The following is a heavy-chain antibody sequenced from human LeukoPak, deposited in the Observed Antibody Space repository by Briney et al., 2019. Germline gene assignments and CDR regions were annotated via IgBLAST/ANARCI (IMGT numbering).Heavy chain of an antibody. V-gene: IGHV1-18*01. CDR1: GYKASDYTFTSYG. J-gene: IGHJ4*02. CDR2: ISGYDGYT. Sequence: ASVKVSFKASGYKASDYTFTSYGITWVRQAPGQGLEWMGWISGYDGYTRNAQKFQDRVTMTTDTSTNTAYMELRSLKSDDTAEYFCARDADGSGTLLDYWGQGTVVTVSS. CDR3: ARDADGSGTLLDY. D-gene: IGHD3-10*01.